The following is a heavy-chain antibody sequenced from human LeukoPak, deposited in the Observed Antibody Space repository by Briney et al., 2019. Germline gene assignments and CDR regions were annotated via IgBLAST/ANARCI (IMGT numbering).Heavy chain of an antibody. Sequence: SETLSLTCTVSGGSISSGGYYWSWIRQPPGKGLEWIGYIYHSGSTYYNPSLKSRVTISVDRSKNQFSLKLSSVTAADTAVYYCARGGGFSGDYVLNAFDIWGQGTMVTVSS. V-gene: IGHV4-30-2*01. J-gene: IGHJ3*02. CDR3: ARGGGFSGDYVLNAFDI. D-gene: IGHD4-17*01. CDR1: GGSISSGGYY. CDR2: IYHSGST.